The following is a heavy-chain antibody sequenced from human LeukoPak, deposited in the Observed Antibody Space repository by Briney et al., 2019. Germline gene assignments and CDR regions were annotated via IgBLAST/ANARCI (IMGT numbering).Heavy chain of an antibody. J-gene: IGHJ4*02. D-gene: IGHD6-19*01. V-gene: IGHV4-59*05. CDR2: IYYSGST. Sequence: SETLSLTCAVYGGSLSGYFWSWIRQPPGKGLEWIASIYYSGSTYYNPSLKSRVTISVDTSRNQFSLKLNSVTAADTAVYYCASLAVAGLSEGYWGQGTLVIVSS. CDR1: GGSLSGYF. CDR3: ASLAVAGLSEGY.